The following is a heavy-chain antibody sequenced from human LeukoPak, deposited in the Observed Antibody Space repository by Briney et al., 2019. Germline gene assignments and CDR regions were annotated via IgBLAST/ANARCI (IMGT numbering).Heavy chain of an antibody. CDR3: ARDVAAGIVVYFDY. V-gene: IGHV1-69*13. J-gene: IGHJ4*02. CDR1: GGTFSSYA. CDR2: IIPIFGTA. D-gene: IGHD6-13*01. Sequence: GASVTVSCKASGGTFSSYAISWVRQAPGQGLEWMGGIIPIFGTANYAQKFQGRVTITADESTSTAYMELSSLRSEDTAVYYCARDVAAGIVVYFDYWGQGTLVTVSS.